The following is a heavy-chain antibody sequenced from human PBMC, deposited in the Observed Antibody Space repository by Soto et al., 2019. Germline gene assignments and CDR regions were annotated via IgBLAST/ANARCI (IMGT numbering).Heavy chain of an antibody. V-gene: IGHV4-39*01. CDR2: IYYSGST. CDR1: GGSISSSNYY. D-gene: IGHD3-16*01. Sequence: PSETLSLTCTVSGGSISSSNYYWGWIRQPPGKGLEWIGSIYYSGSTSYHSSLKSRVTISVDTSKNQFSLRLRSVTAADTAVYYCASPTLGAFDIWGQGTMVTVSS. CDR3: ASPTLGAFDI. J-gene: IGHJ3*02.